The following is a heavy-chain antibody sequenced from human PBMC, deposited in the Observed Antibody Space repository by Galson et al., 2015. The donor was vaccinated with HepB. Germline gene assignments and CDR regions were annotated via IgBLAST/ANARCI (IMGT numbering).Heavy chain of an antibody. CDR1: GFTFSGSD. Sequence: SLRLSCAASGFTFSGSDINRIRQASGKGLEWIGRIRNRADGYATAHAASMRGRFTVSRDDSTNTAYLQINSLKIEDTAVYYCARTDVTTVTTSGDFWGQGTLVTVSS. CDR3: ARTDVTTVTTSGDF. J-gene: IGHJ4*02. V-gene: IGHV3-73*01. CDR2: IRNRADGYAT. D-gene: IGHD4-17*01.